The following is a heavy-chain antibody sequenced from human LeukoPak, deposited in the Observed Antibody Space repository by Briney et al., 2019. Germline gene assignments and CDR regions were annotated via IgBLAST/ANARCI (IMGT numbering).Heavy chain of an antibody. CDR1: GYTFTSYG. D-gene: IGHD2-2*01. CDR3: ARDSHRGCSSTSCYFAWFDP. J-gene: IGHJ5*02. CDR2: IIPILGIA. V-gene: IGHV1-69*04. Sequence: SVKVSCKASGYTFTSYGISWVRQAPGQGLEWMGRIIPILGIANYAQKFQGRVTITADKSTSTAYMELSSLRSEDTAVYYCARDSHRGCSSTSCYFAWFDPWGQGTLVTVSS.